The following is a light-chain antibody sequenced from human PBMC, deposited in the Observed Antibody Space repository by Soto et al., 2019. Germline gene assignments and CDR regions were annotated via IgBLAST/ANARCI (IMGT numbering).Light chain of an antibody. CDR3: QQYNTYPWT. Sequence: DIQMTQSPSTLAASIGDRVTITCRASESVKSWLAWYQQKAGKAPKFLIYKASTLESGVPSRFSGSGSGTEFTLTISSLQPDDFATYYCQQYNTYPWTFGQGTKVDIK. CDR1: ESVKSW. CDR2: KAS. J-gene: IGKJ1*01. V-gene: IGKV1-5*03.